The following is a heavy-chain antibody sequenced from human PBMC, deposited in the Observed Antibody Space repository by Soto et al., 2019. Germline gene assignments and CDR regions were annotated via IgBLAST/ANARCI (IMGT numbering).Heavy chain of an antibody. D-gene: IGHD6-13*01. CDR1: GGSMGGYY. CDR3: ARHPAAGPRFDT. CDR2: IYYSGFT. Sequence: NPSETLSLTCTVSGGSMGGYYWDWIRQSPGKGLEWIGNIYYSGFTLYNPSLKSRVTISVDTSKNQFSLKLRSVTAADTAAYYCARHPAAGPRFDTWGHGILVTVSS. J-gene: IGHJ5*01. V-gene: IGHV4-39*01.